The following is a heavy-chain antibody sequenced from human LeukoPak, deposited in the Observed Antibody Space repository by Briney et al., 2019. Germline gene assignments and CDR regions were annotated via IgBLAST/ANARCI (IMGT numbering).Heavy chain of an antibody. D-gene: IGHD5-24*01. CDR3: ARYVEIGGDY. CDR1: GGSISTSSYY. V-gene: IGHV4-39*01. Sequence: SETLSLTCTVSGGSISTSSYYWGWIRQPPGKGLEWIGSIYYSGSTYYNPSLKSRVTISVDTSKNQFSLKLGSVTAADTAVYYCARYVEIGGDYWGQGTLVTVSS. J-gene: IGHJ4*02. CDR2: IYYSGST.